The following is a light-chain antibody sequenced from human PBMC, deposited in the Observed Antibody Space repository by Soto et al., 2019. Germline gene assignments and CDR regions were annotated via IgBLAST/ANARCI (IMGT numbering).Light chain of an antibody. J-gene: IGLJ1*01. CDR1: SSDVGNYKY. V-gene: IGLV2-14*01. Sequence: QSVLTQPASVSGSPGQSITISCTGTSSDVGNYKYVSWYQQHPGKAPKLMIYEVSNRPSGVSNRFSGSKSGNTASLTISGLQAADETDYYCFSYTSSGTYVFGTGTRSPS. CDR2: EVS. CDR3: FSYTSSGTYV.